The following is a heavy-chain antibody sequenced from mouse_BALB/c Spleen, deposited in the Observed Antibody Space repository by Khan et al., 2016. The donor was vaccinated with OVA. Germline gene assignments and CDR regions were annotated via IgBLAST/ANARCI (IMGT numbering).Heavy chain of an antibody. CDR2: IWSDGFT. CDR1: GFSLTSYG. V-gene: IGHV2-6*02. Sequence: VQLQVSGPGLVAPSQSLSITCTVSGFSLTSYGVHWVRQPPGKGLEWLVVIWSDGFTTYNSALKSRLSISKDNSKSHIFLKMNSLQTDDTAMYYCARGIYDFGSRYMDYWGQGTSVTVSS. J-gene: IGHJ4*01. D-gene: IGHD1-1*01. CDR3: ARGIYDFGSRYMDY.